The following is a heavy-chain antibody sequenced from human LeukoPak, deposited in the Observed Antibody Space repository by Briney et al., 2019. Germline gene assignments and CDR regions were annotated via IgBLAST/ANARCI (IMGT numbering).Heavy chain of an antibody. J-gene: IGHJ4*02. V-gene: IGHV1-8*01. CDR2: MNPNSGNT. Sequence: ASVKVSCKASGYTFTSYDINWVRQATGQGLEWMGWMNPNSGNTGYAQKFQGRVTMTRNTSISTAYMELSSLRSEDTAVYYCARGSFADTIPRYWGQGTLVTVSS. CDR3: ARGSFADTIPRY. CDR1: GYTFTSYD. D-gene: IGHD3-3*01.